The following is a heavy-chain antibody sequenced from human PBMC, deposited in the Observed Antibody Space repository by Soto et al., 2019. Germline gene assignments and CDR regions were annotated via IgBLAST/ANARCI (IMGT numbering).Heavy chain of an antibody. J-gene: IGHJ4*02. D-gene: IGHD6-13*01. Sequence: GESLKISFAGSGFTFSDYYISWIRQAPGKGLEWVSYISSSGSTIYYADSVKGRFTISRDNAKNSLYLQMNSLRAEDTAVYYCARDTRGSSWSYYFDYWGQGTLVTVSS. V-gene: IGHV3-11*01. CDR1: GFTFSDYY. CDR2: ISSSGSTI. CDR3: ARDTRGSSWSYYFDY.